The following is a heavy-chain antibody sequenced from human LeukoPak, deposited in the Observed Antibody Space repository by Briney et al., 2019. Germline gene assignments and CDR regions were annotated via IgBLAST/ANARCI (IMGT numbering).Heavy chain of an antibody. CDR3: ARVVRGCVDYYGMDV. CDR2: IYHSGST. J-gene: IGHJ6*02. Sequence: PSETLSLTCTVSGGSISSGGYYWSWVRQPPGKGLEWIGEIYHSGSTNYNPSLKSRVTISVDKSKNQFSLKLSSVTAADTAVYYCARVVRGCVDYYGMDVWGQGTTVTVSS. D-gene: IGHD1-26*01. CDR1: GGSISSGGYY. V-gene: IGHV4-39*07.